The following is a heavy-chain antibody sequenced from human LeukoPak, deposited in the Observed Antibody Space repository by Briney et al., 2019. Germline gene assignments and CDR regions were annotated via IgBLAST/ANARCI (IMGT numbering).Heavy chain of an antibody. Sequence: GRSLRLSCAASGFTFGSYGMHWVRQAPGKGLEWVAVISYDGSNKYYADSVKGRFTISRDNSKNTLYLQMNSLRAEDTAVYYCAKDQPGGPYDFWSGYFPEASYYYYYGMDVWGQGTTVTVSS. CDR1: GFTFGSYG. J-gene: IGHJ6*02. CDR3: AKDQPGGPYDFWSGYFPEASYYYYYGMDV. V-gene: IGHV3-30*18. D-gene: IGHD3-3*01. CDR2: ISYDGSNK.